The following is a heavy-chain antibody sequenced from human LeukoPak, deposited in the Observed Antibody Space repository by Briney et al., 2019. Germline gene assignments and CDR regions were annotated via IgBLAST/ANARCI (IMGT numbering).Heavy chain of an antibody. CDR1: EFTFSNYK. J-gene: IGHJ4*02. CDR2: ISSSSIYI. D-gene: IGHD6-13*01. V-gene: IGHV3-21*04. CDR3: ARDRGSSSWLAFDY. Sequence: PGGSLRLSCAASEFTFSNYKMNWVRQAPGKGLEWVSSISSSSIYIYYADSVKGRFTISRDNDKNSLYLQMNSLRAEDTAVYYCARDRGSSSWLAFDYWGQGTLVTVSS.